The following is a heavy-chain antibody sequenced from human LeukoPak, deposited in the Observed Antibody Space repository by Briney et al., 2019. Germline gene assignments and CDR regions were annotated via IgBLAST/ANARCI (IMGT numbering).Heavy chain of an antibody. CDR2: INWNGGST. D-gene: IGHD2-15*01. V-gene: IGHV3-20*04. CDR3: AKEDCSGGRCYSLHY. Sequence: GGSLRLSCAASGFTFDDYGMTWVRQTPGKGQEWVSTINWNGGSTAYADSVKGRFTISRDNAKNSLYLQMNSLRAEDEAVYYCAKEDCSGGRCYSLHYWGQGTLVTVSS. CDR1: GFTFDDYG. J-gene: IGHJ4*02.